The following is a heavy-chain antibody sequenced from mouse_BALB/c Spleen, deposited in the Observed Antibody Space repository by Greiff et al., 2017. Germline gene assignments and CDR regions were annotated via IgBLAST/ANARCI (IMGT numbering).Heavy chain of an antibody. V-gene: IGHV1S16*01. CDR3: TNITTAPYYFDY. CDR2: INPSNGGT. Sequence: QVQLQQPGAELVKPGASVKLSCKASGYTFTSYYMYWVKQRPGQGLEWIGGINPSNGGTNFNEKFKSKATLTVDKSSSTAYMQLSSLTSEDSAVYYCTNITTAPYYFDYWGQGTTLTVSS. CDR1: GYTFTSYY. D-gene: IGHD1-1*01. J-gene: IGHJ2*01.